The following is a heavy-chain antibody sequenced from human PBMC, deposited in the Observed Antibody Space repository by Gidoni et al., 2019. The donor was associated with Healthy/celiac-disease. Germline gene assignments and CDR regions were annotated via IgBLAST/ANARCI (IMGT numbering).Heavy chain of an antibody. V-gene: IGHV4-59*01. J-gene: IGHJ6*02. Sequence: QVQLQESGPGLVKPSETLSLTCTVSGGSISSYYWSWIRQPPGKGLEWIGYIYYSGSTNYNPSLKSRVTISVDTSKNQFSLKLSSVTAADTAVYYCARGVAVLWFGDRAAQGNYGMDVWGQGTTVTVSS. CDR1: GGSISSYY. D-gene: IGHD3-10*01. CDR3: ARGVAVLWFGDRAAQGNYGMDV. CDR2: IYYSGST.